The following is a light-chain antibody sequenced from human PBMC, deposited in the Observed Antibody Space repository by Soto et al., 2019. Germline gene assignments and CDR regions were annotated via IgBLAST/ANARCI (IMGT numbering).Light chain of an antibody. V-gene: IGKV3-11*01. Sequence: DIVFSRASAALSCAPVHSAALSCRASQSVSSYLAWYQQKPGQAPRLLIYDASTRATGVPARFSGSGSGTDFTLTISGLEPEDFAVYYCQQRSDWPWTFGQGTKVDIK. CDR2: DAS. CDR3: QQRSDWPWT. CDR1: QSVSSY. J-gene: IGKJ1*01.